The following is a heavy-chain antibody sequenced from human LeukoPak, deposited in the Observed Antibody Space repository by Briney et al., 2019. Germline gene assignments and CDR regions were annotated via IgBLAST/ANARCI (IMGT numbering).Heavy chain of an antibody. CDR3: ARRTYYDYVWESYRYGYFDY. D-gene: IGHD3-16*02. Sequence: SETLSLTCTVSGGSISSGSYYWSWMRQPAGKGLEWIGRIYTSGSTNYNPSLKSRVTISVDTSKNQFSLKLSSVTAADTAVYYCARRTYYDYVWESYRYGYFDYWGQGTLVTVSS. CDR2: IYTSGST. CDR1: GGSISSGSYY. J-gene: IGHJ4*02. V-gene: IGHV4-61*02.